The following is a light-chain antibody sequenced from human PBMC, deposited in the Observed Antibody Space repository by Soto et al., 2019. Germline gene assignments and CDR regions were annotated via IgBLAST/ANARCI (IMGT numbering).Light chain of an antibody. J-gene: IGLJ2*01. CDR3: SSFTSKSSLI. CDR2: EVR. V-gene: IGLV2-14*01. Sequence: QSVLTQPASVSGSPGQSSTISCAGTMRDVGGYNLVSWYQQHPGRAPQLILYEVRNRPSGISFRFSGSKSGNTASLTISGLQAEDEADYYCSSFTSKSSLIFGGGTKLTVL. CDR1: MRDVGGYNL.